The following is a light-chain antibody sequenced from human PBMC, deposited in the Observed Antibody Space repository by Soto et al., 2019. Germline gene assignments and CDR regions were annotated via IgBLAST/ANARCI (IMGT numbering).Light chain of an antibody. CDR2: EVN. Sequence: QSALTQPASVSGSPGQSVTISCTGPRSDIGDSNFISWYQHSPGKAPRLLIYEVNNRPSGVSRRFSGSKAGNTASLTISGLLEDDEVDYFCASFRSGTILVFGSGTKLTVL. CDR1: RSDIGDSNF. V-gene: IGLV2-14*01. J-gene: IGLJ1*01. CDR3: ASFRSGTILV.